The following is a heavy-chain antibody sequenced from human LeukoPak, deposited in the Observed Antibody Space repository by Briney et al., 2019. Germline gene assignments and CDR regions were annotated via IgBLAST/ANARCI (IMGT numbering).Heavy chain of an antibody. D-gene: IGHD4-11*01. CDR1: GFTFRGYW. V-gene: IGHV3-7*03. CDR2: IKQDGTKK. J-gene: IGHJ4*02. CDR3: ANQYSNAPFDY. Sequence: GGSLRLSCVASGFTFRGYWMAWVRQAPGKGLEWVANIKQDGTKKRYADSVKGRFTISRDNSKNTLYLQMNRLRAEDTAVYYCANQYSNAPFDYWGQGTLFTVSS.